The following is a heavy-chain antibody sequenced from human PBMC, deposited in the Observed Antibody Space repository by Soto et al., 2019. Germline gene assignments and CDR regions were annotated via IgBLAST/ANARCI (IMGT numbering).Heavy chain of an antibody. CDR1: GFTFSDYY. CDR3: VIIVYYYDSSGSINWFDP. D-gene: IGHD3-22*01. Sequence: GGSLRLSCAASGFTFSDYYMSWIRQAPGKGLEWVSYISSSSSYTNYADSVKGRFTISRDNAKNSLYLQMNSLRAEDTAVYYCVIIVYYYDSSGSINWFDPWGQGTLVTSPQ. V-gene: IGHV3-11*03. CDR2: ISSSSSYT. J-gene: IGHJ5*02.